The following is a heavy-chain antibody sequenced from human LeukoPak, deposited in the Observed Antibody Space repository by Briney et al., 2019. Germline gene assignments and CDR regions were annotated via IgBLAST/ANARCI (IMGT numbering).Heavy chain of an antibody. CDR1: GYDFTNNW. D-gene: IGHD3-9*01. Sequence: GESLKISCKGVGYDFTNNWIGWVRQMPGKGLEWMGIVYPPDSDVRYSPSFQGQVTISVDKSISTAYLQWNSLKAADTAIYYCARRVLTGSDWFDPWGQGTLVTVTS. CDR3: ARRVLTGSDWFDP. J-gene: IGHJ5*02. V-gene: IGHV5-51*01. CDR2: VYPPDSDV.